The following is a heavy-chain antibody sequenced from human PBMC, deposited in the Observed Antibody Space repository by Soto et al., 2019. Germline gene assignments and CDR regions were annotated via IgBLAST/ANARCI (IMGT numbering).Heavy chain of an antibody. J-gene: IGHJ5*02. CDR1: GGTFSPCT. V-gene: IGHV1-69*04. Sequence: QVQLVQSGAEAKKHGSSVKVSCTASGGTFSPCTVTWVRQPPAPGLEWMGRILPFLVVTNYEQKFQARVSLTEDRSTTTDYLELSGLRFADSALCYCPRDWESTVSTGSFGASWGRGTLVTVSS. CDR3: PRDWESTVSTGSFGAS. CDR2: ILPFLVVT. D-gene: IGHD3-10*01.